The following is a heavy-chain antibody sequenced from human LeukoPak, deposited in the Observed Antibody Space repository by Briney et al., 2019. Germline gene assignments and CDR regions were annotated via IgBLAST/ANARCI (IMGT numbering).Heavy chain of an antibody. CDR3: AKYSSNWYIDY. CDR2: INHSGST. J-gene: IGHJ4*02. Sequence: SETLSLTCAVYGGSFSGYYWSWIRQPPGKGLEWIGEINHSGSTNYNPSLKSRVTISVDTSKNQFSLKLSPVTPDDAAVYYCAKYSSNWYIDYWGQGTLVTVSS. V-gene: IGHV4-34*01. D-gene: IGHD6-13*01. CDR1: GGSFSGYY.